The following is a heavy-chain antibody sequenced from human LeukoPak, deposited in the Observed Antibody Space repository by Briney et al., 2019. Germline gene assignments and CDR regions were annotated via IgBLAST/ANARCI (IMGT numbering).Heavy chain of an antibody. V-gene: IGHV4-39*07. CDR3: ARGRGSIAAFFDP. CDR1: GGSISSSSYY. Sequence: SETLFLTCTVSGGSISSSSYYWGWIRQPPGKGLEWIGSIYYSGSTYYNPSLKSRVTISVDTSKNQFSLKLSSVTAADTAVYYCARGRGSIAAFFDPWGQGTLVTVSS. CDR2: IYYSGST. D-gene: IGHD6-6*01. J-gene: IGHJ5*02.